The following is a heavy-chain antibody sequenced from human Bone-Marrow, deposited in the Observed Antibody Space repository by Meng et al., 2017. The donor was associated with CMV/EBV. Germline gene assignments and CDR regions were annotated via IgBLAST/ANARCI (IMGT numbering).Heavy chain of an antibody. J-gene: IGHJ4*02. CDR3: VKEFGNFDVIGYSNCFDY. V-gene: IGHV3-23*01. D-gene: IGHD3-22*01. CDR1: GFTFTTYA. Sequence: GESLKISCAASGFTFTTYALSWVRQAPGKGLEWVSAISDSGAKTYYADSVRGRFTVSRDNSKNTLYLQMNSLRAEDTAVYYCVKEFGNFDVIGYSNCFDYWGQGTLVTFSS. CDR2: ISDSGAKT.